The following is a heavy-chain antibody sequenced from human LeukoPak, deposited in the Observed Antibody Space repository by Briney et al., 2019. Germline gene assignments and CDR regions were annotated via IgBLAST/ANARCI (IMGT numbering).Heavy chain of an antibody. CDR2: ISSSSSYI. Sequence: AGGSLRLSCAASGFTFSSYSMNWVRQAPGKGLEWVSSISSSSSYIYYADSVKGRFTISRDNAKNSLYLQMNGLRAEDTAVYYCARGRYCSSTSCWGYYYYYYMDVWGKGTTVTVSS. J-gene: IGHJ6*03. D-gene: IGHD2-2*01. V-gene: IGHV3-21*01. CDR1: GFTFSSYS. CDR3: ARGRYCSSTSCWGYYYYYYMDV.